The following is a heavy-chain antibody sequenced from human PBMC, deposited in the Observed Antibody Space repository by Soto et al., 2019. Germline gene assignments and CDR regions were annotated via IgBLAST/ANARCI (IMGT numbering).Heavy chain of an antibody. CDR3: ARVHCSAGTCLDGLDF. D-gene: IGHD2-15*01. V-gene: IGHV6-1*01. Sequence: SQTLSLTRVLSGDSVSSNGACWNWIRQSPSRGLQWLGRIYYRSKWFHDYAASAERRMAINPDTSRNQFSLQLNYVTPEDTAVYYCARVHCSAGTCLDGLDFWGQGTTVTVSS. CDR2: IYYRSKWFH. J-gene: IGHJ6*02. CDR1: GDSVSSNGAC.